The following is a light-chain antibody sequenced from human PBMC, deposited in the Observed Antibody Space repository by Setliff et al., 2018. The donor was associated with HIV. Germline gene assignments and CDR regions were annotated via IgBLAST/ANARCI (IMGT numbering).Light chain of an antibody. Sequence: SYELKQPPSVSVSPGQTARITCSGEALPRKYSYWFQQKPGQAPVMVIYKDTERPSVIPARFSGSTSGTTVTLTISGVQAEDEADYYCLSAHNSSTYRGIFGGGTKGTVL. V-gene: IGLV3-16*01. J-gene: IGLJ2*01. CDR2: KDT. CDR3: LSAHNSSTYRGI. CDR1: ALPRKY.